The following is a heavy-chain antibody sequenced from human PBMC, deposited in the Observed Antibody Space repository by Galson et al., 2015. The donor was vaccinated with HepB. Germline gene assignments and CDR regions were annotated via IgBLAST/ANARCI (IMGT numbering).Heavy chain of an antibody. CDR3: SRDVFDYGDYEDKIYDY. D-gene: IGHD4-17*01. V-gene: IGHV3-15*01. J-gene: IGHJ4*02. Sequence: SLRLSCAASGFTVTNVWMTWVRQAPGKGLEWVGRIKSEADGGTTEFAALVKDRFTISGDESRNTLYLQMNSLKSEDAAVYYCSRDVFDYGDYEDKIYDYWGQGTLVTVSS. CDR1: GFTVTNVW. CDR2: IKSEADGGTT.